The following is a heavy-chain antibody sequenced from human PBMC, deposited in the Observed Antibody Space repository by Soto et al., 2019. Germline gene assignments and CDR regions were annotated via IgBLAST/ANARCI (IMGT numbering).Heavy chain of an antibody. CDR1: GFTFSSYA. Sequence: QVQLVESGGGVVQPGRSLRLSCAASGFTFSSYAMHWVRQAPGKGLEGVAVISYDGSNKYYADSVKGRFTISRDNSKNTLYLQMNSLRAEDTAVYYCARDLSDYDILTGYHKSRIFDYWGQGTLVTVSS. J-gene: IGHJ4*02. CDR3: ARDLSDYDILTGYHKSRIFDY. V-gene: IGHV3-30-3*01. CDR2: ISYDGSNK. D-gene: IGHD3-9*01.